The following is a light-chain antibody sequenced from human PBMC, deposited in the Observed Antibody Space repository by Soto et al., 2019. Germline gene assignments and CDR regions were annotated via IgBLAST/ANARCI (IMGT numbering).Light chain of an antibody. CDR1: SSDVGGYNY. CDR2: DVN. Sequence: QSALTQPRSVSGSPGQSATISCTGTSSDVGGYNYVSWYQQHPGKAPKVMIYDVNKRPSGVPDRFSGSESGNTASLTISGLQAEDEADYYCCSYAGSYTWVFGGGTQLTVL. J-gene: IGLJ3*02. V-gene: IGLV2-11*01. CDR3: CSYAGSYTWV.